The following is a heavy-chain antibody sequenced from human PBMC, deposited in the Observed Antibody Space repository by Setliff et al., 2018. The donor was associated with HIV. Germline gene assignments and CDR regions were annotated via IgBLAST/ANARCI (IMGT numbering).Heavy chain of an antibody. CDR1: GGSITSGGYY. J-gene: IGHJ5*02. D-gene: IGHD3-16*02. CDR2: IYYSGST. V-gene: IGHV4-31*03. CDR3: ARGGYDYVWGSYRYNWFDP. Sequence: TSETLSLTCSVSGGSITSGGYYWSWIRQHPGKGLEWIGYIYYSGSTYYNPSLKSRVTISVDTSKNQFSLKLTSVTAADTAVYYCARGGYDYVWGSYRYNWFDPWGQGTLVTVSS.